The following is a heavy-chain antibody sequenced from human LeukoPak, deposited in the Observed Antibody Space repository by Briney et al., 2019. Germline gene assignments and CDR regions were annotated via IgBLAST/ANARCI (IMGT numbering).Heavy chain of an antibody. CDR1: GFTFSSYG. V-gene: IGHV3-53*01. Sequence: GGSLRLSCAASGFTFSSYGMHWVRQAPGKGLEWVSVIYSGGSTYYADSVKGRFTISRDNSKNTLYLQMNSLRAEDTAVYYCARGLYDSSGYYDFWGQGTLVTVSS. J-gene: IGHJ4*02. CDR3: ARGLYDSSGYYDF. D-gene: IGHD3-22*01. CDR2: IYSGGST.